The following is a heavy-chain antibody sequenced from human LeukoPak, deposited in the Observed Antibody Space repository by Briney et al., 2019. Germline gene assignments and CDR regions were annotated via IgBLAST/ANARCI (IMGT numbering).Heavy chain of an antibody. CDR3: AKDYGGDVDAFDI. J-gene: IGHJ3*02. CDR1: GLTLSSYA. CDR2: NSGSGGST. Sequence: GGSLRLSCAASGLTLSSYAMSWVRQAPGKGLEWVSANSGSGGSTYYADSVKGRFTISRDNSKNTLYLQMNSLRAEDTAVYYCAKDYGGDVDAFDIWGQGTMVTVSS. V-gene: IGHV3-23*01. D-gene: IGHD3-16*01.